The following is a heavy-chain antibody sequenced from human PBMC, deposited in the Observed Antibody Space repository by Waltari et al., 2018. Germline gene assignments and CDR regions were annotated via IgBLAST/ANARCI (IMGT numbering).Heavy chain of an antibody. V-gene: IGHV3-43D*04. CDR1: GFTFDDYA. Sequence: EVQLVESGGVVVQPGGSLRLSCAASGFTFDDYAMHWVRQAPGKGLEWVSLISWDGGSTYYADSVKGRFTISRDNSKNSLYLQMNSLRAEDTALYYCAKDRLRDSNYVMDVWGQGTTVTVSS. J-gene: IGHJ6*02. D-gene: IGHD4-4*01. CDR2: ISWDGGST. CDR3: AKDRLRDSNYVMDV.